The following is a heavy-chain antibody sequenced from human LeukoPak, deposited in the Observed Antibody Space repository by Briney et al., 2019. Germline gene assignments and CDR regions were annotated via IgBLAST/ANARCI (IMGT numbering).Heavy chain of an antibody. CDR3: AKDIKPLWFGELTPPDY. J-gene: IGHJ4*02. CDR1: GFTFSNYG. Sequence: SGGSLRLSCAASGFTFSNYGMHWVRQAPGKGLEWVAAIWYDGSNKYYADSVEGRFTISRDNSKNTLYLQMNSLRAEDTAVYYCAKDIKPLWFGELTPPDYWGQGTLVTVSS. V-gene: IGHV3-30*02. CDR2: IWYDGSNK. D-gene: IGHD3-10*01.